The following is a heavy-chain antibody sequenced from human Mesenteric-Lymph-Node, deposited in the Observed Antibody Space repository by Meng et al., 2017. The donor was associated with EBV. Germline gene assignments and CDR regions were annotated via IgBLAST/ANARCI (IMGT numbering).Heavy chain of an antibody. CDR2: ISSSGDTI. Sequence: QVQLVEVGGGLVKPGGSLGLSCAASGLTFSDYYMSWIRQAPGKGLEWVAYISSSGDTIHHADSVKGRFTISRDNAKDSLYLQMNSLRAEDTAVYYCAREASAWYGKVDYWGQGTLVTVSS. V-gene: IGHV3-11*01. D-gene: IGHD6-19*01. J-gene: IGHJ4*02. CDR3: AREASAWYGKVDY. CDR1: GLTFSDYY.